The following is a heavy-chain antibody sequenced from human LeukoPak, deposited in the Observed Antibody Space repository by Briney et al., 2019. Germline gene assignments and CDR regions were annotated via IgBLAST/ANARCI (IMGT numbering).Heavy chain of an antibody. D-gene: IGHD3-10*01. CDR1: GFPFSDYY. J-gene: IGHJ4*02. CDR2: ISNSGSTM. V-gene: IGHV3-11*01. Sequence: PGGPLRLSCAASGFPFSDYYMFWIRQAPGKGLEWISYISNSGSTMYYADPVKGRFTISRDNSKNTLYLQMNNLRAEDTAVYYCARDALGSYDYWGQGSLVTVSS. CDR3: ARDALGSYDY.